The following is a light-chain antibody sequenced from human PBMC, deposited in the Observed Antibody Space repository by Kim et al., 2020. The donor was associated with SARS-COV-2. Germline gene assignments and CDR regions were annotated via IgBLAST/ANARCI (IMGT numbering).Light chain of an antibody. CDR3: SSYTGSGTTV. V-gene: IGLV2-14*03. CDR2: DVS. J-gene: IGLJ1*01. Sequence: QSITISCTGTSSDVGSYNYDSWYQQHPGKAPKLMIYDVSNRPSGVSNRFSGSKSGNTASLTISGLQAEDEADYYCSSYTGSGTTVFGTGTKVTVL. CDR1: SSDVGSYNY.